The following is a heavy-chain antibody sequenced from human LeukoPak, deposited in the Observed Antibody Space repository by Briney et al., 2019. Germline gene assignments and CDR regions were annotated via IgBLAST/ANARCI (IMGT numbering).Heavy chain of an antibody. D-gene: IGHD6-6*01. V-gene: IGHV4-34*01. CDR2: INHSGST. Sequence: SETLSLTCAVYGGSFSGYYWSWIRQPPGKGLEWIGEINHSGSTNYNPSLKSRVTISVDTSKNQFSLQLNSVTPEDTAVYYCARDQQLVLDYWGQGTLVTVSS. J-gene: IGHJ4*02. CDR1: GGSFSGYY. CDR3: ARDQQLVLDY.